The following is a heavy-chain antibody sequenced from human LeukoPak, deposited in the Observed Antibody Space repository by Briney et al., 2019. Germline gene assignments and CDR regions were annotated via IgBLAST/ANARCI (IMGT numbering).Heavy chain of an antibody. CDR1: GYSISSGYY. CDR2: IYTSGST. J-gene: IGHJ3*02. CDR3: ARDWVSGYYRQNDAFDI. V-gene: IGHV4-4*07. Sequence: PSETLSLTCTVSGYSISSGYYWSWIRQPAGKGLEWIGRIYTSGSTNYNPSLKSRVTMSVDTSKNQFSLKLSSVTAADTAVYYCARDWVSGYYRQNDAFDIWGQGTMATVSS. D-gene: IGHD3-22*01.